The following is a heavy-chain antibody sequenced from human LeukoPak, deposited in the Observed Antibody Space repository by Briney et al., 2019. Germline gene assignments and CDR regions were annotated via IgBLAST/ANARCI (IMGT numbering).Heavy chain of an antibody. J-gene: IGHJ3*01. CDR1: GLAFDSHR. V-gene: IGHV3-7*01. CDR2: IKEDGTTR. D-gene: IGHD3-10*01. CDR3: VRGRALVRGAIAAFDV. Sequence: GGSLRLSCAASGLAFDSHRMSWVRQAPGKGLEWLANIKEDGTTRYYVDSVKDRFTISRDNIKNSMYLQMNSLRAEDTAVYYCVRGRALVRGAIAAFDVWGQGTKVTVSS.